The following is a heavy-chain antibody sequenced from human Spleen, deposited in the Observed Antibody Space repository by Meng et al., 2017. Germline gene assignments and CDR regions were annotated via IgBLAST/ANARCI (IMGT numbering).Heavy chain of an antibody. CDR3: VFDSSGDWYFDL. J-gene: IGHJ2*01. CDR1: GESFSGYY. D-gene: IGHD3-22*01. Sequence: RLPQWGAGTVKPSEPLALTCVVDGESFSGYYWSWIRQPPGKGLEWIGEINHSGSTNYNPSLKSRVTISVDTSKNQFSLKLSSVTAADTAVYYCVFDSSGDWYFDLWGRGTLVTVSS. CDR2: INHSGST. V-gene: IGHV4-34*01.